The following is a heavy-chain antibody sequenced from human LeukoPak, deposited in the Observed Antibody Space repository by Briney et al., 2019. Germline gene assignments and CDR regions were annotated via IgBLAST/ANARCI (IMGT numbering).Heavy chain of an antibody. Sequence: PGGSLRLSCVASGFTFSTYAMTWVRQAPEKGLEWVSGISGSGESTNYADSVKGRFTISRDNSKNTLYLQMNSLRADDTAVYYCAKGRSGSYSPTWDYWGQGTLVTVSS. D-gene: IGHD1-26*01. V-gene: IGHV3-23*01. CDR3: AKGRSGSYSPTWDY. J-gene: IGHJ4*02. CDR2: ISGSGEST. CDR1: GFTFSTYA.